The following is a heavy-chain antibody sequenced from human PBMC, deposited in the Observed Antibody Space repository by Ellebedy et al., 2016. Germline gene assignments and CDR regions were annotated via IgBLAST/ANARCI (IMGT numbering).Heavy chain of an antibody. Sequence: GESLKISXVATGFSLGDFNMNWVRQAPGKGLEWVSSINTDSSHRYYADSVKGRFTISRDNAKNSLYLQMDSLRGDDTAVYYCARDADGTTYFADWGQGTLVTVSS. D-gene: IGHD1-1*01. CDR2: INTDSSHR. CDR1: GFSLGDFN. V-gene: IGHV3-21*01. J-gene: IGHJ4*02. CDR3: ARDADGTTYFAD.